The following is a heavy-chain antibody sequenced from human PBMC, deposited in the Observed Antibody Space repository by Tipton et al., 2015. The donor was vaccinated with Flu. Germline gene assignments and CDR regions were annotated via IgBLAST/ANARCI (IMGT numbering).Heavy chain of an antibody. J-gene: IGHJ5*02. CDR3: ARSLRGIAAAGTGFIYWFDP. D-gene: IGHD6-13*01. V-gene: IGHV4-39*01. CDR2: IYYSGST. Sequence: TLSLTGTVSGGSISSSSYYWGWIRQPPGKGLEWIGSIYYSGSTYYNPSLKSRVTISVDTSKNQFSLKLSSVTAADTAVYYCARSLRGIAAAGTGFIYWFDPWGQGTLVTVSS. CDR1: GGSISSSSYY.